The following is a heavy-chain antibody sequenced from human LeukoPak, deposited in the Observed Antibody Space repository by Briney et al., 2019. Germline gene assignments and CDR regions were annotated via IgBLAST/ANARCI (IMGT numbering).Heavy chain of an antibody. J-gene: IGHJ4*02. CDR3: ARRFRGRYFDWSNFDY. CDR2: INHSGST. CDR1: GGSFSGYY. Sequence: SETLSLTCAVYGGSFSGYYWSWIRQPPGKGLEWIGEINHSGSTNYNPSLKSRVTISVDTSKNQFSLKLSSVTAADTAVYYCARRFRGRYFDWSNFDYWGQGTLVTVSS. V-gene: IGHV4-34*01. D-gene: IGHD3-9*01.